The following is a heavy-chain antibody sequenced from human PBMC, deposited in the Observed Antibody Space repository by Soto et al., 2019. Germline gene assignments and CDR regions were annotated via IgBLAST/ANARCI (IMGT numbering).Heavy chain of an antibody. D-gene: IGHD3-9*01. Sequence: PGGSLRLSCVASGFTFSSYSMVWVRQAPGKGLEWISYIFVSSTTIYYADSVKGRFTVSRDNAQKSLFLVMNSLRAEDTAVYYCARDKDWAFDDWGQGTLVTVSS. J-gene: IGHJ4*02. CDR3: ARDKDWAFDD. V-gene: IGHV3-48*04. CDR1: GFTFSSYS. CDR2: IFVSSTTI.